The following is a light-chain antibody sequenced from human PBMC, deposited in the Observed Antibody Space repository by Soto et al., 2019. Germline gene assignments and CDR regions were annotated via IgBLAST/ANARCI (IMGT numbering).Light chain of an antibody. V-gene: IGKV3-20*01. J-gene: IGKJ1*01. CDR2: GAS. Sequence: EIVLTQSPGTLSLSPGERATLSCRASQSVRSSYLAWFQQKPGQAPRLLIYGASSRATGIPDRFSGSGSGTDFTLTISRLEPEDFAVYHCHQYGNSPWTFGQGTKVDI. CDR1: QSVRSSY. CDR3: HQYGNSPWT.